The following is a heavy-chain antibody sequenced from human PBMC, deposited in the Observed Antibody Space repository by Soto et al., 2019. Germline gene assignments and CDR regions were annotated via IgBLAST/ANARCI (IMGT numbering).Heavy chain of an antibody. CDR2: IWYDGSNK. V-gene: IGHV3-33*01. J-gene: IGHJ4*02. CDR3: ASVCSGGSCFDY. Sequence: QVQLVESGGGVVQPGRSLRLSCAASGFTFSSYGMHWVRQAPSKGLEWVAVIWYDGSNKYYADSVKGRFTISRDNSKNTLYLQMNSLRAEDTAVYYCASVCSGGSCFDYWGQGTLVTVSS. CDR1: GFTFSSYG. D-gene: IGHD2-15*01.